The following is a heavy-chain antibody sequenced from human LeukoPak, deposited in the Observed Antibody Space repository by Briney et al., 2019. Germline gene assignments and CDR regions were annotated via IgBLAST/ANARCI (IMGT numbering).Heavy chain of an antibody. J-gene: IGHJ4*02. CDR1: GYTFTSYD. CDR2: MNPNSGNT. CDR3: ARREGSGWYDDAIDY. V-gene: IGHV1-8*01. Sequence: GASVKVSCKASGYTFTSYDINWVRQATGQGLEWMGWMNPNSGNTGYAQKFQGRVTMTRDTSTSTVDMELSSLRSEDTAVYYCARREGSGWYDDAIDYWGQGTLVTVSS. D-gene: IGHD6-19*01.